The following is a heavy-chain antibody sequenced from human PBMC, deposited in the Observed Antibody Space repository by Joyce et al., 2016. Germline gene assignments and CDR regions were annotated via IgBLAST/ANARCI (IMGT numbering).Heavy chain of an antibody. CDR1: GFTFSNYA. CDR3: VKGPSAGIPYYFDY. Sequence: EVQLLESGGGLVQPGGSLRPSCAAVGFTFSNYAMNWVRQAPGKGLEWVSTINGRGDYTYYADSVKGRFTISRDNSKNALYVQMNSLRAEDTAVYYCVKGPSAGIPYYFDYWGQGALVTVSS. V-gene: IGHV3-23*01. CDR2: INGRGDYT. D-gene: IGHD6-13*01. J-gene: IGHJ4*02.